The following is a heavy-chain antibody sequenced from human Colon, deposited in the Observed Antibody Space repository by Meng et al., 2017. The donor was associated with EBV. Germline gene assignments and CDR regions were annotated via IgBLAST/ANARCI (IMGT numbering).Heavy chain of an antibody. Sequence: QMQLQESGPVLVKPSGTLFLTCAVSGGSISISTWWSWVRQPPGKGLEWIGEIYHSGGTNYNPSLRGRVTISLDKSKNQFSLTLRSVTAADTAVYYCARDPYATGWAGWGQGTLVTVSS. CDR2: IYHSGGT. CDR1: GGSISISTW. CDR3: ARDPYATGWAG. J-gene: IGHJ4*02. V-gene: IGHV4-4*02. D-gene: IGHD6-19*01.